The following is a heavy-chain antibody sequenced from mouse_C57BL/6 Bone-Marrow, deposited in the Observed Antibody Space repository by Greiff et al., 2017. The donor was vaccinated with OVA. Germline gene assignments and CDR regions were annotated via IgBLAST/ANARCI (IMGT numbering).Heavy chain of an antibody. CDR1: GYAFSSSW. CDR3: ARSNWVCFAY. J-gene: IGHJ3*01. Sequence: VQLQQSGPELVKPGASVKISCQASGYAFSSSWMNWVKQRPGKGLEWIGRIYPGDGDTNYNGKFKGKATLTADKSSSTAYMQLSSLTSEDSAVYFCARSNWVCFAYWGQGTLVTVSA. V-gene: IGHV1-82*01. CDR2: IYPGDGDT. D-gene: IGHD4-1*01.